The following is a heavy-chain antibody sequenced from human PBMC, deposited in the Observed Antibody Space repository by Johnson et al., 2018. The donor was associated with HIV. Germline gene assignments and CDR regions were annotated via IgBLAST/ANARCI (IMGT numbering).Heavy chain of an antibody. CDR2: ISWDGGST. J-gene: IGHJ3*02. CDR3: AKDMEDSSGYYGACDI. CDR1: GFTFDDYT. V-gene: IGHV3-43*01. Sequence: VQVVESGGVVVQPGGSLRLSCAASGFTFDDYTMHWVRHAPGKGLEWVSLISWDGGSTYYADSVKGRFTISRDNSKNSLYLQMNSLRTEDTALYYCAKDMEDSSGYYGACDIWGQGTSVTVSS. D-gene: IGHD3-22*01.